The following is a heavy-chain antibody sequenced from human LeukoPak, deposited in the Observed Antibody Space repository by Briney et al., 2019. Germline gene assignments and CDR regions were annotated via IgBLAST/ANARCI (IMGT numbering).Heavy chain of an antibody. CDR3: ARGNGYFDWLLVFDY. Sequence: GGSLRLSCAASGFTFSSYAMSWVRQAPGKGLEWVSAISGSGGSTYYADSVKGRFTISRDNSKNTLYLQMNSLRAEDTAVYYCARGNGYFDWLLVFDYWGQGTLVTVSS. D-gene: IGHD3-9*01. J-gene: IGHJ4*02. CDR1: GFTFSSYA. V-gene: IGHV3-23*01. CDR2: ISGSGGST.